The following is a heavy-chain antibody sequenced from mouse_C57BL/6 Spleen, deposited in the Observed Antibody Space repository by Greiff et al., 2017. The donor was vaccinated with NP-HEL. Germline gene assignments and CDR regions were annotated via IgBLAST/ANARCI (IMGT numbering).Heavy chain of an antibody. J-gene: IGHJ1*03. D-gene: IGHD1-1*01. CDR3: ASGLSTVVDYWYFDV. CDR1: GFNIKDYY. Sequence: EVKLQQSGAELVKPGASVKLSCTASGFNIKDYYMHWVKQRTEQGLEWIGRIDPEDGETKYAPKFPGKATITADTSSNTAYLQLSSLTSEDTAVYYCASGLSTVVDYWYFDVWGTGTTVTVSS. CDR2: IDPEDGET. V-gene: IGHV14-2*01.